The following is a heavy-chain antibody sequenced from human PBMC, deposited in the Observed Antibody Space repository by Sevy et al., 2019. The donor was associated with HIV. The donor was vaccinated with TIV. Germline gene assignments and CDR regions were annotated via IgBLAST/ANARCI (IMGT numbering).Heavy chain of an antibody. CDR3: AKWSSGQWLGGDAFDI. CDR2: ISGSGTRT. V-gene: IGHV3-23*01. J-gene: IGHJ3*02. Sequence: GESLKISCAVSGFSFDSYGMTWVRQAPGKGLEWVSGISGSGTRTYYADSVKGRFIISRDNSKNTLYLQMNSLRAEDTAVYYCAKWSSGQWLGGDAFDIWGQGTMVTVSS. D-gene: IGHD6-19*01. CDR1: GFSFDSYG.